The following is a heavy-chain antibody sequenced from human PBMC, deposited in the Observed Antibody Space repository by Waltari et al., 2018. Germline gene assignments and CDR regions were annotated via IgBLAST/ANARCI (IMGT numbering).Heavy chain of an antibody. CDR1: GYSISSGYY. D-gene: IGHD3-3*01. CDR3: ARQVFGVVIYYFDY. CDR2: IYPSGST. Sequence: QVQLQESGPGLVKPSETLSLTCAVSGYSISSGYYWGWIRQPPGKGLEWIGSIYPSGSTYYNPSLKVRVTISVDTSKNQFSLKLSSVTAADTAVYYCARQVFGVVIYYFDYWGQGTLVTVSS. V-gene: IGHV4-38-2*01. J-gene: IGHJ4*02.